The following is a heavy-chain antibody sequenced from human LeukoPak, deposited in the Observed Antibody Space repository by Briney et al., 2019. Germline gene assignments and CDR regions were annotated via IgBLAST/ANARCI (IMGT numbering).Heavy chain of an antibody. CDR3: ARDRGAAAGN. J-gene: IGHJ4*02. D-gene: IGHD6-13*01. CDR1: GFTFSSYA. V-gene: IGHV3-53*01. Sequence: GGSLRLSCAASGFTFSSYAMHWVRQAPGKGLEWVSVIYRGGSTYYADSVKGRFTMSRDNSKNTVYLQMDSLRAEDTAMYYCARDRGAAAGNWGQGTLVTVSS. CDR2: IYRGGST.